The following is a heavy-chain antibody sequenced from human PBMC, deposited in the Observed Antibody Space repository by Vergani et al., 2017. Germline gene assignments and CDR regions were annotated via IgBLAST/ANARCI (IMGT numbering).Heavy chain of an antibody. V-gene: IGHV4-39*01. Sequence: QLQLQESGPGLVKPSETLSLTCTVSGVSIGSNSYYWGWIRQPPGKGLEWIGTIYYTGTTYYNEAHKSRLTISVDTSKNQFSLKIKSVTAADTAVYYCARFSIFRVMDVWGQGTTVTVSS. CDR1: GVSIGSNSYY. CDR2: IYYTGTT. J-gene: IGHJ6*02. CDR3: ARFSIFRVMDV. D-gene: IGHD2-21*01.